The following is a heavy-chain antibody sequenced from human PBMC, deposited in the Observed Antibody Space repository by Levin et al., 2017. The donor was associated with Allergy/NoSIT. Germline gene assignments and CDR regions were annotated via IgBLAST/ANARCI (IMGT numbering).Heavy chain of an antibody. CDR2: IYYSGST. CDR3: ARGPPYYDILTGYLLYYFDY. CDR1: GGSISSYY. V-gene: IGHV4-59*01. J-gene: IGHJ4*02. Sequence: SQTFSLTCTVSGGSISSYYWSWIRQPPGKGLEWIGYIYYSGSTNYNPSLKSRVTISVDTSKNQFSLKLSSVTAADTAVYYCARGPPYYDILTGYLLYYFDYWGQGTLVTVSS. D-gene: IGHD3-9*01.